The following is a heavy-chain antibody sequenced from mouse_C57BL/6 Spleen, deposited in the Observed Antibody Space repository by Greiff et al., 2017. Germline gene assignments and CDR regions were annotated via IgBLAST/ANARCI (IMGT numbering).Heavy chain of an antibody. J-gene: IGHJ2*01. CDR1: GFTFSSYT. CDR2: ISGGGGNT. D-gene: IGHD4-1*01. CDR3: ARLNWVFDY. Sequence: EVKLVESGGGLVKPGGSLKLSCAASGFTFSSYTMSWVRQTPEKRLEWVATISGGGGNTYYPDSVKGRVTISRDNAKNTLYLQLSSLRSEDTALYYCARLNWVFDYWGQGTTLTVSA. V-gene: IGHV5-9*01.